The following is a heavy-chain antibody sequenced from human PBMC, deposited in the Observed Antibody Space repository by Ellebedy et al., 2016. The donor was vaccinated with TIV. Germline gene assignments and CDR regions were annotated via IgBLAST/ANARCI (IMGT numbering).Heavy chain of an antibody. CDR2: IGSRSEYT. D-gene: IGHD3-9*01. J-gene: IGHJ4*02. V-gene: IGHV3-23*01. CDR3: AKELVSRDSLSLDY. CDR1: GFTFSSYA. Sequence: GESLKISCAASGFTFSSYAMSWFRQAPGKGLEWVSAIGSRSEYTFYADSVKGRFTFSRDNYKNTLYLQMNRLRAEDTAVYYCAKELVSRDSLSLDYWGLGTLVTVSS.